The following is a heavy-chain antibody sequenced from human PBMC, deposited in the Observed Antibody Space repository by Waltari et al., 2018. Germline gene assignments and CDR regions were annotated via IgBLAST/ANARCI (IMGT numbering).Heavy chain of an antibody. CDR2: IWYDGSNK. Sequence: QVQLVESGGGVVKPGRSLRLSCPASGFTFSSYGMHWARQAPGKGMERVAVIWYDGSNKYYADSVKGRFTISRDNSKNTLYLQMNSLRAEDTAVYYCVVGAQGDYWGQGTLVTVSS. D-gene: IGHD1-26*01. CDR3: VVGAQGDY. V-gene: IGHV3-33*01. CDR1: GFTFSSYG. J-gene: IGHJ4*02.